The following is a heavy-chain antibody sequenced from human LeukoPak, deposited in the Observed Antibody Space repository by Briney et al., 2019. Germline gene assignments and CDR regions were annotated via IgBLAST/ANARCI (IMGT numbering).Heavy chain of an antibody. CDR3: ARLVATNPKYCFDY. J-gene: IGHJ4*02. V-gene: IGHV4-59*08. Sequence: PSETLSLTCTGSGGSISSYFWSWIRQPPGKGLEWIWYIYYTGSTNHNPSLKSRVTTTVDTSKNQFSLKLSSVTAADTSVYYCARLVATNPKYCFDYWGRGTLVTVSS. D-gene: IGHD5-24*01. CDR2: IYYTGST. CDR1: GGSISSYF.